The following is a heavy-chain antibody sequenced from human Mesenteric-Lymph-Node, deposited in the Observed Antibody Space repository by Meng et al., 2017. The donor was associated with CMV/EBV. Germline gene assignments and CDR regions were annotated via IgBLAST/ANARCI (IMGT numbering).Heavy chain of an antibody. Sequence: GSLRLSCTVSGGSVSSGSYYWSWIRQPPGKGLEWIGYIYYSGSTNYNPSLKSRVTISVDTSKNQFSLKLSSVTAADTAVYYCARADIVATVVDYWGQGTLVTVSS. V-gene: IGHV4-61*01. CDR2: IYYSGST. J-gene: IGHJ4*02. CDR1: GGSVSSGSYY. CDR3: ARADIVATVVDY. D-gene: IGHD5-12*01.